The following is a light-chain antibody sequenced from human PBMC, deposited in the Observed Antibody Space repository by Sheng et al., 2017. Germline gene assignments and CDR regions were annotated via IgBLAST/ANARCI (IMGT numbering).Light chain of an antibody. CDR2: GAS. J-gene: IGKJ1*01. V-gene: IGKV1-39*01. CDR3: QQSYSFPRT. CDR1: QTISWY. Sequence: DILMTQSPSSLSASVGDRVTITCRASQTISWYLNWYQQKPGKGPLTLLIYGASELQSGVPSRFSGSGSGTDFTLTISSLQPEDFATYYCQQSYSFPRTFGQGTKVEIK.